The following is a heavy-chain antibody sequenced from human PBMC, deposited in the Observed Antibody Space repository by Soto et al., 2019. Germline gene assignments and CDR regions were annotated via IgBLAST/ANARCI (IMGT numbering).Heavy chain of an antibody. J-gene: IGHJ4*02. D-gene: IGHD6-19*01. CDR3: ATSPPPLKYSSGRELY. Sequence: GGSLRLSCAASGFTFSTYAMAWVRQAPGKGLEWVSAISGSGGSTYYADSVKGRFTISRDNSKNTLYLQMNSLRAEDTAVYYCATSPPPLKYSSGRELYWGQGTLVTVSS. CDR1: GFTFSTYA. V-gene: IGHV3-23*01. CDR2: ISGSGGST.